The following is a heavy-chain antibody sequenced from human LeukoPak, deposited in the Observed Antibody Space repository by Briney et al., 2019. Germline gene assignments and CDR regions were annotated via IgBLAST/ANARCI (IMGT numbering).Heavy chain of an antibody. CDR1: GFRVSSYY. V-gene: IGHV3-53*01. D-gene: IGHD1-26*01. CDR3: AGGGNTWDSYFDL. CDR2: IYSDDGT. Sequence: PGGSLRLSCVASGFRVSSYYMTWVRQAPGKGLEWVAVIYSDDGTKYADSVQGRFIISRDTSTNSVSLHMSKLRVEDTALYFCAGGGNTWDSYFDLWGRGTLGTVSS. J-gene: IGHJ2*01.